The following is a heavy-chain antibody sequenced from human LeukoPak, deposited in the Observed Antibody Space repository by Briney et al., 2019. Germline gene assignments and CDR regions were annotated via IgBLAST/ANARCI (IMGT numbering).Heavy chain of an antibody. CDR3: ARDSDGDYVTRWCFDL. D-gene: IGHD4-17*01. V-gene: IGHV3-48*03. CDR2: ISSSGSTI. CDR1: GFTFSSYE. J-gene: IGHJ2*01. Sequence: GGSLRLSCAASGFTFSSYEMNWVRQAPGKGLEWVSYISSSGSTIYYADSVKGRFTISRDNAKNSLYLQMNSLRAEDTAVYYCARDSDGDYVTRWCFDLWGRGTLVTVSS.